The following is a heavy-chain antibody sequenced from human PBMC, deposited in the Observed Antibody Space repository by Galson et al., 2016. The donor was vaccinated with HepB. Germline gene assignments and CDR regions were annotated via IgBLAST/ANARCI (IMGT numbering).Heavy chain of an antibody. CDR1: GFTFTSYS. D-gene: IGHD1-26*01. V-gene: IGHV3-23*01. CDR3: AKDLLGGTFIPYFFDY. J-gene: IGHJ4*02. Sequence: SLRLSCAASGFTFTSYSMFWVRQAPGKGPEWVSGISGSGGSTYYADSVRGRFTISRDNSKNTLYLQMNSLRAEDTAVYYCAKDLLGGTFIPYFFDYWGQGTLVTVSS. CDR2: ISGSGGST.